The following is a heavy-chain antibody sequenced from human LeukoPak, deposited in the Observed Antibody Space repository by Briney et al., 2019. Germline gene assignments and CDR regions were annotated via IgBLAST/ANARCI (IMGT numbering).Heavy chain of an antibody. CDR2: IKQDGSEK. J-gene: IGHJ3*02. D-gene: IGHD3-10*01. V-gene: IGHV3-7*01. CDR3: ARAEGLWFGESSGAFDI. CDR1: GYTHTSYW. Sequence: GGSLRLSCAVSGYTHTSYWKRCVRQAPGKGLEGVANIKQDGSEKYYVDSVKGRFTISRDNAKNSLYLQMNSLRAEDTAVYYCARAEGLWFGESSGAFDIWGQGTMVTVSS.